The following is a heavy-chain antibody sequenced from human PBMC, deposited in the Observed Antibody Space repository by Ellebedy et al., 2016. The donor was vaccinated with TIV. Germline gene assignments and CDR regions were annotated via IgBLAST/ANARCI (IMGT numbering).Heavy chain of an antibody. J-gene: IGHJ4*02. CDR3: AREGGVYYFDY. CDR1: GYTFTSYY. V-gene: IGHV1-46*01. D-gene: IGHD1-26*01. CDR2: INPTAGST. Sequence: AASVQVSCKASGYTFTSYYMHWVRQPPGQGLEWMGIINPTAGSTSRAQKFQGRVTMTRDTSASTVYMELSSLRSEDTAVYYCAREGGVYYFDYWGQGTLVTVSS.